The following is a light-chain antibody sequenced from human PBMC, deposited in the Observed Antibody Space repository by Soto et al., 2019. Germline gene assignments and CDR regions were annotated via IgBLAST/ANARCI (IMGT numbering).Light chain of an antibody. CDR3: SSYAGSNNFV. J-gene: IGLJ2*01. V-gene: IGLV2-8*01. CDR1: SSDVGGYNY. CDR2: EVS. Sequence: QSALTQPHSASGSPGQSVTISCTGTSSDVGGYNYVSWYQQHPGKAPKLMIYEVSKRPSGVPDRFSGSKSGNTASLTVSWLQAEDEADYYCSSYAGSNNFVFGGGPQLTVL.